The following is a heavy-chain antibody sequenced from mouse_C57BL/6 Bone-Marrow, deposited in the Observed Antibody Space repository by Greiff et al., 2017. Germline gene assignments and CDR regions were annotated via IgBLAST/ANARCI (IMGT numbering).Heavy chain of an antibody. CDR3: TSGNSFDY. J-gene: IGHJ2*01. D-gene: IGHD1-1*01. CDR1: GYTFTDYE. V-gene: IGHV1-15*01. CDR2: IDPETGGT. Sequence: VQLQQSGAELVRPGASVTLSCKASGYTFTDYEMHWVKQTPVHGLEWIGAIDPETGGTAYNQKFKGKAILTAEKSSSTAYMELRSLTSEDSAVYYCTSGNSFDYWGQGTTLTVSS.